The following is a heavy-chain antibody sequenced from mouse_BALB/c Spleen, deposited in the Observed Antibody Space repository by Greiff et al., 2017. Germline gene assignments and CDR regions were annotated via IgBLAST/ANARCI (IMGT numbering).Heavy chain of an antibody. V-gene: IGHV2-9*02. Sequence: VQGVESGPGLVAPSQSLSITCTVSGFSLTSYGVHWVRQPPGKGLEWLGVIWAGGSTNYNSALMSRLSISKDNSKSQVFLKMNSLQTDDTAMYYCARDFYYGSSYAMDYWGQGTSVTVSS. CDR3: ARDFYYGSSYAMDY. CDR2: IWAGGST. D-gene: IGHD1-1*01. J-gene: IGHJ4*01. CDR1: GFSLTSYG.